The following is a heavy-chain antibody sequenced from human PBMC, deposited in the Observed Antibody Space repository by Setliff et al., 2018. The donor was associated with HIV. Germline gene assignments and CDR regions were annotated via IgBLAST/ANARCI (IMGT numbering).Heavy chain of an antibody. CDR3: ARAAYSGTYLWEPPTDL. J-gene: IGHJ2*01. Sequence: SETLSLTCTVSGDSITRGSYYWSWIRQPAGKGLEWIGHIYTSGKTHYSPSLKSRITISADTSKNQLSLNLSSVTAADTAVYYCARAAYSGTYLWEPPTDLWGRGTLVTVSS. CDR1: GDSITRGSYY. V-gene: IGHV4-61*09. CDR2: IYTSGKT. D-gene: IGHD1-26*01.